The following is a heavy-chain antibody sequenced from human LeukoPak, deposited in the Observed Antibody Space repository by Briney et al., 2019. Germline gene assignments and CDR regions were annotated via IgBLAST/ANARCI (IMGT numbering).Heavy chain of an antibody. D-gene: IGHD2-15*01. CDR1: RGSSSNNY. V-gene: IGHV4-4*09. CDR3: ARGRRGYSASFDY. CDR2: IYPSGST. J-gene: IGHJ4*02. Sequence: SETLSLTCTVSRGSSSNNYWSWIRQPPGKGLEWIGYIYPSGSTNYNPSLKSRVTISADTSKNQISLKLIAVTAADTAVYYCARGRRGYSASFDYWGQGTLVTVSS.